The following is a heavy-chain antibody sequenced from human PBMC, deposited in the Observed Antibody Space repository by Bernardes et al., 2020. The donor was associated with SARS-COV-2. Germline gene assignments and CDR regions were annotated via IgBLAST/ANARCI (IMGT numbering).Heavy chain of an antibody. Sequence: SETLSLTCTVPGGSITYFYWSWIRQSPGKGLEWIGYISYRGSTKYNPSLESRITISMDTAKNQVPLNLSSVTAADTAVYYCGRVSGSGWALESWGQGTRVTVSS. D-gene: IGHD6-19*01. CDR3: GRVSGSGWALES. V-gene: IGHV4-59*01. CDR2: ISYRGST. CDR1: GGSITYFY. J-gene: IGHJ4*02.